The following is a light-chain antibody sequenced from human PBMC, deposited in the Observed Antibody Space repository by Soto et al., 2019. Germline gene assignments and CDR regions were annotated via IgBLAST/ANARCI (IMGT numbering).Light chain of an antibody. CDR3: QQYNSYPWT. Sequence: EIVLTQSPATLSLSPGERATLSCRASQSVSTYLAWYQQKPGQAPRLLIYDASNRATGIPARFSGSGSGTDFTLTISSLEPEDSATYYCQQYNSYPWTFGQGTKVEIK. CDR1: QSVSTY. J-gene: IGKJ1*01. V-gene: IGKV3-11*01. CDR2: DAS.